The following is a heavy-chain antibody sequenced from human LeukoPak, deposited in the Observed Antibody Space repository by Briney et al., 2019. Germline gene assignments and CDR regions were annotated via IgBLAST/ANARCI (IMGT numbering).Heavy chain of an antibody. V-gene: IGHV3-30*02. CDR3: ARDLMWGFDY. CDR1: GFTFSGHA. CDR2: IGDDGRDQ. D-gene: IGHD7-27*01. J-gene: IGHJ4*02. Sequence: GGSLRLSCAASGFTFSGHAMHWVRQTPGVGLEWLAIIGDDGRDQHYTDSVKGRFTISRDNSKNTLFLQLNSLTPEDTALYLCARDLMWGFDYWGQGTLVTVSS.